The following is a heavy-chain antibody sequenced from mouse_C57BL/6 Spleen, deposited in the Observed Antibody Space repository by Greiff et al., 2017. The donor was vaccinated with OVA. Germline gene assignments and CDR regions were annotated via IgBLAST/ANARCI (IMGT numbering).Heavy chain of an antibody. Sequence: EVKLEESGGGLVKPGGSLKLSCAASGFTFSDYGMHWVRQAPEKGLEWVAYISSGSSTIYYADTVKGRFTISRDNAKNTLFLQMTSLRSEDTAMYYCARLRILRYPWYFDVWGTGTTVTVSS. CDR2: ISSGSSTI. CDR3: ARLRILRYPWYFDV. CDR1: GFTFSDYG. V-gene: IGHV5-17*01. D-gene: IGHD1-1*01. J-gene: IGHJ1*03.